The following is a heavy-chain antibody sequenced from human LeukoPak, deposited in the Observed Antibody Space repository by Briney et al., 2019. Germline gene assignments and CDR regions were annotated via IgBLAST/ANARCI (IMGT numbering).Heavy chain of an antibody. CDR1: GLTVGNNY. J-gene: IGHJ4*02. Sequence: PGGSLRLSCTASGLTVGNNYMNWVRQTPGKGLEWVSLIYSDVSTHYSDSVKGRFTISRDSSKNTLYLQMNSLRAEDTAIYYCARDTPGIAASVNGGWGQGTLVTVSS. V-gene: IGHV3-53*01. CDR3: ARDTPGIAASVNGG. CDR2: IYSDVST. D-gene: IGHD6-13*01.